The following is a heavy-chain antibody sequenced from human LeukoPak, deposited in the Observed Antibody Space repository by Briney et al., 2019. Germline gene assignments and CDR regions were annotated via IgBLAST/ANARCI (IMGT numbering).Heavy chain of an antibody. V-gene: IGHV3-7*01. Sequence: QTGGSLRLSCAASGFTFSSYWMSWVRQAPGKGLEWVANIKRDGSEKYYVDSVKGRFTISRDNAKNSLYLQMNSLRAEDTAVYYCARVSYSGYDWDYFDYWGQGTLVTVSS. J-gene: IGHJ4*02. CDR1: GFTFSSYW. CDR3: ARVSYSGYDWDYFDY. CDR2: IKRDGSEK. D-gene: IGHD5-12*01.